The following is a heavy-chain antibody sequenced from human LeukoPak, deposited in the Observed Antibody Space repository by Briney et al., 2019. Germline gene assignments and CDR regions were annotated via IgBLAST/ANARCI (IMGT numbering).Heavy chain of an antibody. J-gene: IGHJ5*02. Sequence: SVKVSCKASGGTFSSYAISWVRQAPGQGLEWMGGIIPILGIANYAQKFQGRVTITTDESTSTAYMELSSLRSEDTAVYYCAKTTVTDGNWFDPWGQGTLVTVSS. D-gene: IGHD4-17*01. V-gene: IGHV1-69*10. CDR3: AKTTVTDGNWFDP. CDR1: GGTFSSYA. CDR2: IIPILGIA.